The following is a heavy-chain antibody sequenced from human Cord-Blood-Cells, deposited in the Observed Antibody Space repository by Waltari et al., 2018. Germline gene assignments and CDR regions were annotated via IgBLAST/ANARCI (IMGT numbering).Heavy chain of an antibody. CDR1: AFTFSSYA. CDR2: ISGSGGST. V-gene: IGHV3-23*01. Sequence: EVQLLESGGGLVQPGGSLRLSCSASAFTFSSYAMNRVREAPGKGLEWVSAISGSGGSTYYADSVKGRFTISRDNSKNTLYLQMNSLRAEDTAVYYCAKDRLVGELIDYWGQGTLVTVSS. CDR3: AKDRLVGELIDY. J-gene: IGHJ4*02. D-gene: IGHD2-2*01.